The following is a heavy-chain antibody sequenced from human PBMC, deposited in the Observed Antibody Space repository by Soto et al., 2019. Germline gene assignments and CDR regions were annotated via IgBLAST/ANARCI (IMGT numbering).Heavy chain of an antibody. V-gene: IGHV1-69*01. CDR2: VSPPFRTS. J-gene: IGHJ6*02. CDR3: ARVLYYGSGSYSPYGMAV. Sequence: QVQLVQSGAEVKKPGSSVKVSCKTSGVSFNNNGIGWVRQAPGHGLEWMGGVSPPFRTSNYARKFQGRISITAAASTGTVNMELSSLTSEDKAQYYCARVLYYGSGSYSPYGMAVWGQGTTVNVSS. CDR1: GVSFNNNG. D-gene: IGHD3-10*01.